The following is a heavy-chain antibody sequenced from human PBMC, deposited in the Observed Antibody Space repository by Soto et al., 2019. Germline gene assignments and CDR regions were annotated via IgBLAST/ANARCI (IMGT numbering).Heavy chain of an antibody. CDR1: GFTFSDYY. D-gene: IGHD2-15*01. CDR3: ARAVFYGGNMRFDP. J-gene: IGHJ5*02. V-gene: IGHV3-11*01. CDR2: ISSSGSSR. Sequence: QVQLVESGGGLVQPGGSLRLSCAASGFTFSDYYMSWIRQAPGKGLEWVSYISSSGSSRYYPDSVKGRFTISRDNAKDALYLQMNGLRAEDTAVYYCARAVFYGGNMRFDPWGQGTLVTVSS.